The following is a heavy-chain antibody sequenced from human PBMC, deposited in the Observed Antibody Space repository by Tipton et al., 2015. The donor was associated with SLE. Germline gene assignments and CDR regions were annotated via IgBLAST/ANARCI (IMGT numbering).Heavy chain of an antibody. CDR3: ARDSVVGTTFDY. V-gene: IGHV3-23*01. Sequence: SLRLSCAASGFTFSSYAMSWVRQAPGKGLEWVSAISGSGGSTYYADSVKGRFTISRDNAKNSLYLQMNSLRADDTAIYYCARDSVVGTTFDYWGQGTLVTVSS. D-gene: IGHD1-26*01. J-gene: IGHJ4*02. CDR2: ISGSGGST. CDR1: GFTFSSYA.